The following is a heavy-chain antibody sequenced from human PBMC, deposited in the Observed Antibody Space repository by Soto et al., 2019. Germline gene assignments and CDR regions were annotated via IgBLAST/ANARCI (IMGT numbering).Heavy chain of an antibody. CDR1: GFSFGDYA. D-gene: IGHD2-21*02. V-gene: IGHV3-9*01. Sequence: EVKLVESGGDLVQPGRSLRLSCAASGFSFGDYAMHWVRQAPGKGLEWVSGISWKSASIGYADSVKGRLTISRDNAKNSRYLQMNSLSAEDTALYHCAKSRGGTANGLDVWGQGTTVTVS. J-gene: IGHJ6*02. CDR2: ISWKSASI. CDR3: AKSRGGTANGLDV.